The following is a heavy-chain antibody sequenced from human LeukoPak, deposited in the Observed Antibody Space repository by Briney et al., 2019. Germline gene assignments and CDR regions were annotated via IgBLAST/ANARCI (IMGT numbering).Heavy chain of an antibody. CDR2: IWYDGSNK. CDR3: ARDSDYDFWSGYYTGMDV. Sequence: PGRSLRLSCAASGFTFSSYGMHWVRQAPGKGLEWVAVIWYDGSNKYYADSVKGRFTISRDNSKNTLYLQMNSLRAEDTAMYYCARDSDYDFWSGYYTGMDVWGQGTTVTVS. J-gene: IGHJ6*02. CDR1: GFTFSSYG. V-gene: IGHV3-33*01. D-gene: IGHD3-3*01.